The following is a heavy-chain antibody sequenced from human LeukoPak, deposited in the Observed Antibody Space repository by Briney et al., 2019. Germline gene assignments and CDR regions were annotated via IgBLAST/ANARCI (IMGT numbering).Heavy chain of an antibody. D-gene: IGHD3-9*01. J-gene: IGHJ3*02. V-gene: IGHV3-23*01. CDR2: ISGSGSST. CDR3: AKDVIFYWAFDI. Sequence: GGSLRLSCAASGFTFSSYAMSWVRQAPGKGLEWVSAISGSGSSTYYADSVKGRFTISRDNSKNTLYLQMNSLRAEDPAVYYCAKDVIFYWAFDIWGQGTMVTVSS. CDR1: GFTFSSYA.